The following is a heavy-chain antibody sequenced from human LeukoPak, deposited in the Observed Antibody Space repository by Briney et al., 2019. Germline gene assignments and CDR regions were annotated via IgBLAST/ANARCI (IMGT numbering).Heavy chain of an antibody. CDR1: GYTFTGYY. J-gene: IGHJ4*02. Sequence: ASVRVSCKASGYTFTGYYMHWVRQAPGQGLERMGGIIPIFGTANYAQKFQGRVTITADKSTSTAYMELSSLRSEDTAVYYCARVPTPYYYDSSGQGDYWGQGTLVTVSS. CDR2: IIPIFGTA. V-gene: IGHV1-69*06. CDR3: ARVPTPYYYDSSGQGDY. D-gene: IGHD3-22*01.